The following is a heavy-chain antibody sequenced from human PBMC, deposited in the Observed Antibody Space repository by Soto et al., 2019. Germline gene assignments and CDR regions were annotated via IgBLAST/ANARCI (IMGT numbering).Heavy chain of an antibody. V-gene: IGHV4-59*01. CDR1: GGSISSYY. D-gene: IGHD2-21*01. CDR3: ARDRGHIDY. J-gene: IGHJ4*02. CDR2: IYYSGST. Sequence: PSETLSLTCTVSGGSISSYYWSWIRQPPGKGLEWIGYIYYSGSTNYNPSLKSRVTISVDTSKNQFSLKLSSVTAADTAVYYCARDRGHIDYWGQGTLVTVSS.